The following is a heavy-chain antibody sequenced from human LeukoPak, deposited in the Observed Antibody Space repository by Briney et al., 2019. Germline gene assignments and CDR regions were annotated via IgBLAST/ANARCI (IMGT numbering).Heavy chain of an antibody. CDR1: GFTFRSYA. D-gene: IGHD6-13*01. V-gene: IGHV3-23*01. CDR2: VTGDGETT. J-gene: IGHJ3*01. Sequence: GGSLRLSCAASGFTFRSYAMSWVRQAPGKGLEGVSSVTGDGETTFYADSVKGRFSVSRDNSRNTLFLTMNSLRVEDTALYYCAKDYLGQLVMFDVWGQGTMVTVSS. CDR3: AKDYLGQLVMFDV.